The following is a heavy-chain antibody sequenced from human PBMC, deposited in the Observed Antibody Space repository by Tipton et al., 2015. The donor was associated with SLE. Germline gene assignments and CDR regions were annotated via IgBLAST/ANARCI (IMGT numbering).Heavy chain of an antibody. CDR3: AGSSIAARWSFDY. CDR2: IYTSGST. V-gene: IGHV4-61*02. D-gene: IGHD6-6*01. J-gene: IGHJ4*02. Sequence: TLSLTCSVSGGSITSYSFYWSWIRQPAGKGLEWIGRIYTSGSTNYNPSLKSRVTMSVDTSKNQFSLKLSSVTAADTAGYYCAGSSIAARWSFDYWGQGTLVTVSS. CDR1: GGSITSYSFY.